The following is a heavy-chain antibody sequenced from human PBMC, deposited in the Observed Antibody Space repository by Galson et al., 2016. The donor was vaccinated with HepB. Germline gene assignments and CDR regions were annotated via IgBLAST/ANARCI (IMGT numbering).Heavy chain of an antibody. D-gene: IGHD1-26*01. Sequence: ETLSLTCTVSGGSISGYSWSWIRQTPGKGLEWIGYIHNSGSTYDNPSLKSRVTISVDTSKNQFSLNLTSMTAADTAVYYCTRGGSGSYSLTSFYNYYYMDVWGKGTTVTVSS. CDR3: TRGGSGSYSLTSFYNYYYMDV. J-gene: IGHJ6*03. V-gene: IGHV4-59*01. CDR2: IHNSGST. CDR1: GGSISGYS.